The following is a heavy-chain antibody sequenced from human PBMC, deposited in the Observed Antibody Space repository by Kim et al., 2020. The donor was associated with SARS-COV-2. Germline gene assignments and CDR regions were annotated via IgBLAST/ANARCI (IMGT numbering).Heavy chain of an antibody. J-gene: IGHJ4*01. Sequence: GGSLRLSCAASGFTFSSYAMHWVRQAPGKGLEYVSTISGQGGSTYYANSVKGRFTISRDNSKNTLYLQMGSLRTDDMAVYYCARDWWLRDVSLGPFGYWG. D-gene: IGHD3-16*01. CDR1: GFTFSSYA. V-gene: IGHV3-64*01. CDR3: ARDWWLRDVSLGPFGY. CDR2: ISGQGGST.